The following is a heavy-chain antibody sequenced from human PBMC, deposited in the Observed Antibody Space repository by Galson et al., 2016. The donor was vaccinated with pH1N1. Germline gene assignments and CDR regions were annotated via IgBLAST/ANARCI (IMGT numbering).Heavy chain of an antibody. J-gene: IGHJ4*02. CDR1: GGSISSGDYY. CDR2: IYYSGST. D-gene: IGHD3-16*01. Sequence: SETLSLTCTVSGGSISSGDYYWSWIRQPPGKGLEWIGYIYYSGSTNYNPSLKSRVTISVDTSKNQFALKLSSVTAADTAVYYCARFWHLGELGSWFDNWGQGTLVTVSS. V-gene: IGHV4-61*08. CDR3: ARFWHLGELGSWFDN.